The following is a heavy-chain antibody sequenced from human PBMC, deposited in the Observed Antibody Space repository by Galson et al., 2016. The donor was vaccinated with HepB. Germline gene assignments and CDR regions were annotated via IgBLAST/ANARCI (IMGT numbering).Heavy chain of an antibody. J-gene: IGHJ4*02. V-gene: IGHV3-48*01. CDR3: ACNRRGVFLLDC. CDR2: LPSENNIK. CDR1: GVTFSSLS. Sequence: CAVSGVTFSSLSMNWVRQAPGKGLEWVSYLPSENNIKHYADSVRGRFTIPRDNAKNSLYLQMNSLRVEDTAVYYCACNRRGVFLLDCWGQGTLVTVSS. D-gene: IGHD3-10*01.